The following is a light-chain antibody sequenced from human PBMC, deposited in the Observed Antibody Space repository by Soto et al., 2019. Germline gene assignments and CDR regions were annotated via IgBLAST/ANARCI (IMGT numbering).Light chain of an antibody. CDR2: GVT. Sequence: QSSLTQPASLSGSPGQSITISCTVTSSDIGGYNYVSWYQQHPGKAPKLMSYGVTNRPSGVSNRFSGSKSGNTASLTISGLQAEDEADYYCSSHTSSGTLYVFGTGTKVTVL. V-gene: IGLV2-14*01. CDR1: SSDIGGYNY. J-gene: IGLJ1*01. CDR3: SSHTSSGTLYV.